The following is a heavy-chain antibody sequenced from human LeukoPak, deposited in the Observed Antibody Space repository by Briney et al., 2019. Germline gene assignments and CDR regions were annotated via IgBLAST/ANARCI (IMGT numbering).Heavy chain of an antibody. V-gene: IGHV1-2*02. CDR3: ARQYDSSGSI. Sequence: ASVKVSCKASGYSFITYFIHWMRQAPGQGLEWVGWINPHNGDIKYAQKFHGRVSMTRDTPINTVYMELSSLISDDTAVYYCARQYDSSGSIWGQGTMVTVSS. J-gene: IGHJ3*02. CDR1: GYSFITYF. CDR2: INPHNGDI. D-gene: IGHD3-22*01.